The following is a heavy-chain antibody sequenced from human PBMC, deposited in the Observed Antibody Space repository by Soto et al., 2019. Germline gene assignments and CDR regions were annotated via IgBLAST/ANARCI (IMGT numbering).Heavy chain of an antibody. D-gene: IGHD4-17*01. CDR2: ISSSDSTI. CDR3: AGFDYDSDYYYGMDV. CDR1: GFSLSSYQ. J-gene: IGHJ6*02. V-gene: IGHV3-48*03. Sequence: GGTLRLFCAASGFSLSSYQMNWVRQAPGKGLEWILYISSSDSTIFYADSVKGRFTVSRDNANNSLYLQMNSLRADDKAVYYCAGFDYDSDYYYGMDVWGQGTTVTVSS.